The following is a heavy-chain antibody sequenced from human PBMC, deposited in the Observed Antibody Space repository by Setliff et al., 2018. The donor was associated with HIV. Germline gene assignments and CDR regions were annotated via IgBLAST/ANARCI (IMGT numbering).Heavy chain of an antibody. D-gene: IGHD3-3*01. CDR3: AKEISLRFLEWFPQPVDY. Sequence: GSLRLSCAASGFTFSSYAMSWVRQAPGKGLEWVSAISGSGGSTYYADSVKGRFTISRDNSKNTLFLQMNSLRPEDTAVYYCAKEISLRFLEWFPQPVDYWGQGTLVTV. CDR2: ISGSGGST. V-gene: IGHV3-23*01. J-gene: IGHJ4*02. CDR1: GFTFSSYA.